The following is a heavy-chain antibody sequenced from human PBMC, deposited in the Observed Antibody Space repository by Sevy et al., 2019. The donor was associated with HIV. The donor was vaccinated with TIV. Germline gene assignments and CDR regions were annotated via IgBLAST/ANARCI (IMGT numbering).Heavy chain of an antibody. Sequence: SETLSLTCTVSGGSISSYYWSWIRQPPGKGLEWIGYIYYSGSTNYNPSLKSRVTISADTSRNQFSLKLSSATAADTAVYYGARRHGDYWGQGTLVTVSS. J-gene: IGHJ4*02. CDR3: ARRHGDY. CDR1: GGSISSYY. CDR2: IYYSGST. V-gene: IGHV4-59*13.